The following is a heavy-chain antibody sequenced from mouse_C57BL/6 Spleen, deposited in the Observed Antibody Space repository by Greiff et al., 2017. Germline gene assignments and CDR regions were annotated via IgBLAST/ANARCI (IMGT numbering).Heavy chain of an antibody. CDR3: ARWQVTGTYFDY. D-gene: IGHD4-1*01. CDR1: GYTFTDYY. V-gene: IGHV1-26*01. Sequence: EVQLQQSGPELVKPGASVKISCKASGYTFTDYYMNWVKQSHGKSLEWIGDINPNNGGTSYNQKFKGKATLTVDKSSSTAYMELRSLTSEDSAVYYCARWQVTGTYFDYWGQGTTLTVSS. J-gene: IGHJ2*01. CDR2: INPNNGGT.